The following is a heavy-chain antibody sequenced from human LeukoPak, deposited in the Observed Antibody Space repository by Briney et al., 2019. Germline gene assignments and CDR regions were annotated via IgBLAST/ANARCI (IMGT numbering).Heavy chain of an antibody. V-gene: IGHV3-30-3*01. CDR1: GFTFSSYA. D-gene: IGHD1-26*01. CDR2: ISYDGSNK. CDR3: ARGVGNGFEI. J-gene: IGHJ3*02. Sequence: GGSLRLSCAASGFTFSSYAMHWVRQAPGKGLEWVAVISYDGSNKYYADSVKGRFTVSRDNSKNTVDLQKNSVRAEDTAVYYCARGVGNGFEIWGQGTMVTVSS.